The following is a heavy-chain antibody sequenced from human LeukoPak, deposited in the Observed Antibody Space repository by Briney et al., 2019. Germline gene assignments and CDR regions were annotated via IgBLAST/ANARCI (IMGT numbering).Heavy chain of an antibody. J-gene: IGHJ4*02. Sequence: SETLSLTCTVSGGSISSYYWSWIRQPPGKGLEWIGSIYYSGSTYYNPSLKSRVTISVDTSKNQFSLKLSSVTAADTAVYYCARLRYQLLRYYFDYWGQGTLVTVSS. D-gene: IGHD2-2*01. CDR3: ARLRYQLLRYYFDY. CDR2: IYYSGST. CDR1: GGSISSYY. V-gene: IGHV4-59*05.